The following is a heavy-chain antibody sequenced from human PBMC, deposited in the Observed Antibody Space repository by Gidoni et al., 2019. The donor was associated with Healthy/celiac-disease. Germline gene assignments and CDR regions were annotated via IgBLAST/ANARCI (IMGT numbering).Heavy chain of an antibody. CDR2: IWYDGSNT. CDR3: ARDAIVVVPGNWFDP. J-gene: IGHJ5*02. D-gene: IGHD2-2*01. CDR1: GFTFSSYG. Sequence: QVQLVEAGGGVVQPGRSLRLSCAASGFTFSSYGRHGVRQAPGKGLEWVAVIWYDGSNTYYADSVKGRFPISRDNSKNTLYLQMNSLRSEDTAVYYCARDAIVVVPGNWFDPWGQGTLVTVSS. V-gene: IGHV3-33*01.